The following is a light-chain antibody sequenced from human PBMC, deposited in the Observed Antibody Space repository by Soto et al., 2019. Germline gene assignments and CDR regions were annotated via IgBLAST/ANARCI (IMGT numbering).Light chain of an antibody. CDR1: QSVSSY. V-gene: IGKV3-11*01. Sequence: EIVLTQAPATLSLSPGEIATLSCRASQSVSSYLAWYQQKPGQAPRLLIYDASNRATGIPARFSGSGSGTDFTLTISSLEPDDFATYYCQKYNSYPLTFGGGTKGDIK. J-gene: IGKJ4*01. CDR2: DAS. CDR3: QKYNSYPLT.